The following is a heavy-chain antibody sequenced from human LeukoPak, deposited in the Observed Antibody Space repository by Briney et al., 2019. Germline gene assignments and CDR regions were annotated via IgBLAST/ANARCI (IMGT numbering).Heavy chain of an antibody. V-gene: IGHV1-46*01. CDR1: GYTFTTYY. J-gene: IGHJ2*01. D-gene: IGHD2-2*01. Sequence: ASVKVSCKASGYTFTTYYIHWVRQAPGQGLEWMGIINPSGGSTNYAQKLQGRVTMTTDTSTSTAYMELRSLRSDDTAVYYCARGRTRSYASYWYFDLWGRGTLVTVSS. CDR2: INPSGGST. CDR3: ARGRTRSYASYWYFDL.